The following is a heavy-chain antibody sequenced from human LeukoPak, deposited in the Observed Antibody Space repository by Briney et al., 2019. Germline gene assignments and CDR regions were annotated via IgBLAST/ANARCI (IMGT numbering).Heavy chain of an antibody. D-gene: IGHD3-22*01. CDR3: AREGYRGNYYDSSGYYENFQH. J-gene: IGHJ1*01. CDR1: GGTFSSYA. CDR2: IIPIFGIA. Sequence: SVKVSCKASGGTFSSYAISWVRQAPGQGLEWMGRIIPIFGIANYAQKFQGRVTITADKSTSTAYMGLSGLRSEDTAVYYCAREGYRGNYYDSSGYYENFQHWGQGTLVTASS. V-gene: IGHV1-69*04.